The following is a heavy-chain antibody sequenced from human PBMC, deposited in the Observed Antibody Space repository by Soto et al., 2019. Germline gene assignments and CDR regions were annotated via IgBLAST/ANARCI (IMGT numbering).Heavy chain of an antibody. CDR3: ARDSSGYSFIDN. CDR1: GGSISSNNW. V-gene: IGHV4-4*02. J-gene: IGHJ4*02. D-gene: IGHD5-12*01. CDR2: IYHSGTI. Sequence: QVQLQESGPGLVKPSGTLSLTCAVSGGSISSNNWWSWVRQPPGKGLEWIGEIYHSGTINYNPSLKSRVTISVDKSKNQFSLKQTSVTAADAAVYYCARDSSGYSFIDNWGQGTLVTVSS.